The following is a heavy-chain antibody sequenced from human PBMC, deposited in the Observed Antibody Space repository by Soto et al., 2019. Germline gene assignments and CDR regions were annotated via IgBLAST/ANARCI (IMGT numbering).Heavy chain of an antibody. J-gene: IGHJ4*02. D-gene: IGHD3-9*01. CDR3: AKIKTGSPYYFDY. CDR2: ISGSGGST. V-gene: IGHV3-23*01. CDR1: GFTFSSYG. Sequence: GGSLRLSCAASGFTFSSYGMHWVRQAPGKGLEWVSAISGSGGSTYYADSVKGRFTISRDNSKNTLYLQMNSLRAEDTAVYYCAKIKTGSPYYFDYWGQGTLVTVSS.